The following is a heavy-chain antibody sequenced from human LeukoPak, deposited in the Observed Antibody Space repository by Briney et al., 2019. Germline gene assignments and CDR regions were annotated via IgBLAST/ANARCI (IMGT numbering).Heavy chain of an antibody. CDR1: GGSFSGYY. D-gene: IGHD3-10*01. CDR2: INHSGST. V-gene: IGHV4-34*01. CDR3: ARGPLNYYGSGSYNPSWFDP. J-gene: IGHJ5*02. Sequence: PSETLSLTCAVDGGSFSGYYWSWIRQPPGKGLEWIGEINHSGSTNYNPSLKSRVTISVDTSKNQFSLKLSSVTAADTAVYYCARGPLNYYGSGSYNPSWFDPWGQGTLVTVSS.